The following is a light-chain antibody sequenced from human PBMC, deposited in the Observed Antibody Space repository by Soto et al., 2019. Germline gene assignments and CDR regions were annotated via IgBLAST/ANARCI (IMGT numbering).Light chain of an antibody. V-gene: IGKV1-5*01. J-gene: IGKJ1*01. CDR3: QQYSTYSWT. Sequence: DIQMTQSPSTLSASVGDRVTITCRASQSISGWLAWFQEKPGKAPKRLIYDASSLESGVPSRFSGSGSGTEFSLTISSLQPDDSATYYCQQYSTYSWTFDQGTKVEIK. CDR2: DAS. CDR1: QSISGW.